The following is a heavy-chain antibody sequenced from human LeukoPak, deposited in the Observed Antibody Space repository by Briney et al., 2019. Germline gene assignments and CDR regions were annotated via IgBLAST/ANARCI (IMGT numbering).Heavy chain of an antibody. CDR2: MNPNSGNT. CDR3: AGDDIVGAPVRFDP. Sequence: GASVKVSCKASGYTFTSYDINWVRQATGQGLEWMGWMNPNSGNTHYAQKFQGRVTMTRNTSISTAHMELSSLRSEDTAVYFCAGDDIVGAPVRFDPWGQGTLVTVSS. CDR1: GYTFTSYD. V-gene: IGHV1-8*01. D-gene: IGHD1-26*01. J-gene: IGHJ5*02.